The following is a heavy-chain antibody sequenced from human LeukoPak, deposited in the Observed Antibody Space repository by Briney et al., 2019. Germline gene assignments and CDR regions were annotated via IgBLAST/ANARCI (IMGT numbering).Heavy chain of an antibody. V-gene: IGHV4-61*02. CDR1: GGSISSGSYY. J-gene: IGHJ5*02. CDR3: AREDTIIWGFDP. Sequence: PSQTLPLTCTVSGGSISSGSYYWSWIRQPAGKGLEWIGRIYTSGSTNYNPSLKSRVTISVDTSKNQFSLKLSSVTAADTAVYYCAREDTIIWGFDPWGQGTLVTVSS. D-gene: IGHD5-12*01. CDR2: IYTSGST.